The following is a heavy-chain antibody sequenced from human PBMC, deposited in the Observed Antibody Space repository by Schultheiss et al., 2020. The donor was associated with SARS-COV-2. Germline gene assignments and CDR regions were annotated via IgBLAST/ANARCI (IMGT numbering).Heavy chain of an antibody. Sequence: SETLSLTCTVSGGSISSYYWNWLRQPPGKGLEWIAYINYSGYTNYNPSLKSRVTVSMDTSKNQFSLKLTSVTAADTAMYYCARDLGNDQQLAPDYWGQGTLVTVSS. D-gene: IGHD6-6*01. CDR3: ARDLGNDQQLAPDY. CDR2: INYSGYT. V-gene: IGHV4-59*01. CDR1: GGSISSYY. J-gene: IGHJ4*02.